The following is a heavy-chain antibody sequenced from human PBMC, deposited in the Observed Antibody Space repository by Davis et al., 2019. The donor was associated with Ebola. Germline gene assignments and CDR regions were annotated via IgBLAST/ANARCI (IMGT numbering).Heavy chain of an antibody. V-gene: IGHV1-8*02. D-gene: IGHD6-19*01. J-gene: IGHJ4*02. CDR1: GYTFTSYA. CDR2: MNPNSGHT. CDR3: ASSQWLVLPDY. Sequence: ASVKVSCKASGYTFTSYAMNWVRQAPGQGLEWMGWMNPNSGHTGYPQKFQGRVTMTRNTSISTAYMELSSLRSEDTAVYYCASSQWLVLPDYWGQGTLVTVSS.